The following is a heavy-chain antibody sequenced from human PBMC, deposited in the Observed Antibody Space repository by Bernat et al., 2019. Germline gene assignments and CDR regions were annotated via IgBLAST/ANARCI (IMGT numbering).Heavy chain of an antibody. V-gene: IGHV1-18*01. Sequence: QGQLVQYGAEVRDPGASVKVSCKASGYSFTNFGITWVRQAPGQGLEWMGWISGYDGNTNYAQTFQGRVTITRDTSASTAYMELSSLRSEDTAVYYCARGGYCSGGSCPGGEYFQHWGQGTLVTVSS. CDR1: GYSFTNFG. CDR2: ISGYDGNT. D-gene: IGHD2-15*01. J-gene: IGHJ1*01. CDR3: ARGGYCSGGSCPGGEYFQH.